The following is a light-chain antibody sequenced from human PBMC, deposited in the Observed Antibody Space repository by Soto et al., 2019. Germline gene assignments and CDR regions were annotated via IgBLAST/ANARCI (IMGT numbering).Light chain of an antibody. Sequence: ETALTQSPGTVSLSPGERATLSCTTSQGVRSTYLAWYQQKHGQAPRPLRYGVFSRATGIPDRFSGSGSGTEFTLTISGLEPEESAVYYCQRYDGSPRTFGQGTKLEI. J-gene: IGKJ2*01. CDR3: QRYDGSPRT. V-gene: IGKV3-20*01. CDR1: QGVRSTY. CDR2: GVF.